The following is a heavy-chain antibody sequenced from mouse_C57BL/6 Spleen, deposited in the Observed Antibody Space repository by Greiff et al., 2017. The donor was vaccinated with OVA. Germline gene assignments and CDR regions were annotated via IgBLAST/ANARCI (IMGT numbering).Heavy chain of an antibody. CDR2: IYPGDGDT. J-gene: IGHJ2*01. Sequence: QVQLQQSGPELVKPGASVKISCKASGYAFSSSWMNWVKQRPGKGLEWIGRIYPGDGDTNYNGKFKGKATLTADKSSSTAYMQLSSLTSEDSAVYFCARSSDYSYYFDYWGQGTTLTVSS. CDR3: ARSSDYSYYFDY. V-gene: IGHV1-82*01. CDR1: GYAFSSSW. D-gene: IGHD2-4*01.